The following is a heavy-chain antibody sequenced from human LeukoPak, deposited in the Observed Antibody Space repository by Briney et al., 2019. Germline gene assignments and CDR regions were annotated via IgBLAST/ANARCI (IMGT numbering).Heavy chain of an antibody. V-gene: IGHV1-2*02. J-gene: IGHJ4*02. CDR1: GGTFSSYA. D-gene: IGHD6-13*01. Sequence: GASVKVSCKASGGTFSSYAISWVRQAPGQGLEWMGWINPNSGGTNYAQKFQGRVTMTRDTSISTAYMELSRLRSDDTAVYYCARRASPTYSSSWEDLDYWGQGTLVTVSS. CDR2: INPNSGGT. CDR3: ARRASPTYSSSWEDLDY.